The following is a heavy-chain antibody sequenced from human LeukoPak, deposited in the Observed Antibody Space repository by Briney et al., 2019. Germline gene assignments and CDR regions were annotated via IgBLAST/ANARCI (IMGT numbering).Heavy chain of an antibody. Sequence: SETLSLTCTVSGGSISSYYWSWIRQPAGKGLEWIGRIYTSGSTNYNPSLKSRVTMSVDTSKNQFSLKLKSVTAADTAMYYCARAKNRLGIRSQFDYWGQGTLVTVSS. D-gene: IGHD7-27*01. CDR3: ARAKNRLGIRSQFDY. J-gene: IGHJ4*02. CDR2: IYTSGST. V-gene: IGHV4-4*07. CDR1: GGSISSYY.